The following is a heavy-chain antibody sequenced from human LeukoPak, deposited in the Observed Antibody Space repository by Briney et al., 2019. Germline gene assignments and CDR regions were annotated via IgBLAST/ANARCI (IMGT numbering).Heavy chain of an antibody. Sequence: SETLSLTCTVSGYSIAHGFFWAWIRQPPGGGLEWIGSLYHSGTTYYNTSLKSRISTSVDTSKNQFSLKLVTAADTAVYYCARVEVPRDINDWYFDLWGRGTLVTVSS. CDR1: GYSIAHGFF. CDR3: ARVEVPRDINDWYFDL. CDR2: LYHSGTT. V-gene: IGHV4-38-2*02. J-gene: IGHJ2*01. D-gene: IGHD2-15*01.